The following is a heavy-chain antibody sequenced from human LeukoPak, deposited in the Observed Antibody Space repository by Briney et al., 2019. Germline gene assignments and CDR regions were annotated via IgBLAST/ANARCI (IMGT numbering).Heavy chain of an antibody. D-gene: IGHD7-27*01. CDR3: ARRAPGAAPHAFDI. Sequence: SVKVSCKASGGTFSSYAISWVRQAPGQGLEWMGRIIPILGIANYAQKFQGRVTITADKSTSTAYMELSSLRSEDTAVYYCARRAPGAAPHAFDIWGQGTMVTVSS. V-gene: IGHV1-69*04. CDR2: IIPILGIA. J-gene: IGHJ3*02. CDR1: GGTFSSYA.